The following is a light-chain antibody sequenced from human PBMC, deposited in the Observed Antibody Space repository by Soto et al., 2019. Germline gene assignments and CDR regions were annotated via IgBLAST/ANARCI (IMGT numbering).Light chain of an antibody. V-gene: IGLV2-11*01. J-gene: IGLJ1*01. CDR2: DVS. Sequence: QSVLTQPPSASGSPGQSVTISCTGTSSDVGAYNYVSWYQQHPGKAPKLMIYDVSQRPSGVPDRFSGSKSGNTAPLTSSGLQSEEEADYYCCSYAGSYTYVFGTGTKLTVL. CDR1: SSDVGAYNY. CDR3: CSYAGSYTYV.